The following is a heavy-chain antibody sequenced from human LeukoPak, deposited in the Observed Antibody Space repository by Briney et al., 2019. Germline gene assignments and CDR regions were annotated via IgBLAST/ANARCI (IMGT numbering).Heavy chain of an antibody. Sequence: PGGSLRLSCAASGFSFSSYAMSWVRQAPGKGLEWVSGISGSGATTHYADSVKGRFTISRVNSKNTLYLQMNSLRVEDTAAYYCAKDTYAGIGLLLDSWGQGTLVTVSS. J-gene: IGHJ4*02. V-gene: IGHV3-23*01. D-gene: IGHD2-2*01. CDR3: AKDTYAGIGLLLDS. CDR2: ISGSGATT. CDR1: GFSFSSYA.